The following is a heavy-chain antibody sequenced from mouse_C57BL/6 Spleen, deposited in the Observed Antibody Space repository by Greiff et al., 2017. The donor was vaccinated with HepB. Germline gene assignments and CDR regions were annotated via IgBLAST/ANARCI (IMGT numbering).Heavy chain of an antibody. J-gene: IGHJ3*01. CDR1: GYTFTDYN. CDR2: INPNNVGT. Sequence: VQLQQPGPELVKPGASVKIPCKASGYTFTDYNMDWVKQSHGKSLEWIGDINPNNVGTIYNQKFKGKATLTVDKSSSTAYMELRSLTSEDTAFYYCARSSGYYPAWFAYWGQGTLVTVSA. D-gene: IGHD2-3*01. V-gene: IGHV1-18*01. CDR3: ARSSGYYPAWFAY.